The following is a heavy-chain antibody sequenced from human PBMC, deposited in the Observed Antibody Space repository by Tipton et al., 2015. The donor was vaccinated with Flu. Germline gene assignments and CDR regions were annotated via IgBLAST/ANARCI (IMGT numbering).Heavy chain of an antibody. CDR1: GGSISSSSYY. J-gene: IGHJ4*02. V-gene: IGHV4-39*01. CDR2: IYYSGST. CDR3: ATKEVSYCSGGSCYSYYFDY. D-gene: IGHD2-15*01. Sequence: LSCTVSGGSISSSSYYWGWIRQPPGKGLEWIGSIYYSGSTYYNPSLKSRVTISVDTSKNQFSLKLSSVTAADTAVYYCATKEVSYCSGGSCYSYYFDYWGQGTLVTVSS.